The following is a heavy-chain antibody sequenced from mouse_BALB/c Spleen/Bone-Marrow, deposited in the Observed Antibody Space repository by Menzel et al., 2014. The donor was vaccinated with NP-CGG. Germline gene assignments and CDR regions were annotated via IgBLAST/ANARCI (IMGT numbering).Heavy chain of an antibody. CDR1: GYAFSNYW. J-gene: IGHJ4*01. Sequence: VKLVESGAELVRPGSSVKISCKASGYAFSNYWMNWVKQRPGQGLEWIGQIYPGDGDTNYNGKFKGKATLTADKSSSTAYMQLSSLTSEDSAVYFCARRDGSTYYYAMDYWGQGTSVTVSS. V-gene: IGHV1-80*01. CDR3: ARRDGSTYYYAMDY. D-gene: IGHD1-1*01. CDR2: IYPGDGDT.